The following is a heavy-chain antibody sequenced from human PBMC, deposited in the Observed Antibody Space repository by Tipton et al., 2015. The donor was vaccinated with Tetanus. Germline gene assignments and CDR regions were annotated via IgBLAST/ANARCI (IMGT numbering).Heavy chain of an antibody. CDR3: ARDQGGGRVARLNWFDP. CDR2: IYYSGNT. J-gene: IGHJ5*02. CDR1: GASIKNSPYF. D-gene: IGHD3-16*01. V-gene: IGHV4-30-4*01. Sequence: TLSLTCSVSGASIKNSPYFWNWIRHSPGKGLEWIGYIYYSGNTFYNPSLKSRVTMSVDTSKNQFSLNLTSVTAADTAVYYCARDQGGGRVARLNWFDPWGQGTLVTVSS.